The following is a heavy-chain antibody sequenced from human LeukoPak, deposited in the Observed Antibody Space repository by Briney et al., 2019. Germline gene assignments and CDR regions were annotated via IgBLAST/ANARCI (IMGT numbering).Heavy chain of an antibody. J-gene: IGHJ4*02. CDR3: AKDGDYYGSGSHFDY. Sequence: GGSLRLSCAASGFTFDDYAMYWVRQAPGKGLEWVSGISWNSGSIGYADSVKGRFTISRDNAKNSLYLQMNSLRAEDMALYYCAKDGDYYGSGSHFDYWGQGTLVTVSS. D-gene: IGHD3-10*01. CDR2: ISWNSGSI. V-gene: IGHV3-9*03. CDR1: GFTFDDYA.